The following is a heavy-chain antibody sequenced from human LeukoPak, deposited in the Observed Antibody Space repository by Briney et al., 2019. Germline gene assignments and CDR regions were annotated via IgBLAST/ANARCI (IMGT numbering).Heavy chain of an antibody. CDR3: ARDRGDYGDFGKYWYFDL. J-gene: IGHJ2*01. CDR2: IYYSGST. Sequence: YPSETLSLTCTVSGGSISSGGYYWSWIRQHPGKGLERIGYIYYSGSTYYNPSLKSRVTISVDTSKNQFSLKLSSVTAADTAVYYCARDRGDYGDFGKYWYFDLWGRGTLVTVSS. V-gene: IGHV4-31*03. D-gene: IGHD4-17*01. CDR1: GGSISSGGYY.